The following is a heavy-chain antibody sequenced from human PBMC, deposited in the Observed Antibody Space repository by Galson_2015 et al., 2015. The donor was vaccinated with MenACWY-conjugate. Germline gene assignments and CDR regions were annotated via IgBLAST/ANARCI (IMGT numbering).Heavy chain of an antibody. Sequence: SLRLSCAASGFTFSTYWMTWVRQAPGKGLEWVANIKPDGSDYIYYADSVKGRFTVTRDNAENSLYLQMNSLRPEDTAVYYCAREDLAWAFGLDYWGQGTLVTVSS. D-gene: IGHD2/OR15-2a*01. V-gene: IGHV3-7*01. CDR1: GFTFSTYW. CDR2: IKPDGSDYI. J-gene: IGHJ4*02. CDR3: AREDLAWAFGLDY.